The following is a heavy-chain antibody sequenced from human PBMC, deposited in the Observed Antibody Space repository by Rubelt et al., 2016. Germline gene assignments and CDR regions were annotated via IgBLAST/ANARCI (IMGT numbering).Heavy chain of an antibody. J-gene: IGHJ4*02. D-gene: IGHD6-19*01. V-gene: IGHV3-66*01. CDR3: ARDSSGPAY. CDR2: VYSGGGGGT. CDR1: GFTFGRYW. Sequence: GGNLVQPGGSLRLSCAASGFTFGRYWMHWVRQAPGKGLEWVSVVYSGGGGGTYYADSAKDRFTISRDNSKNTLYLQMNSLRVDDTAVYFCARDSSGPAYWGQGTLVTVSS.